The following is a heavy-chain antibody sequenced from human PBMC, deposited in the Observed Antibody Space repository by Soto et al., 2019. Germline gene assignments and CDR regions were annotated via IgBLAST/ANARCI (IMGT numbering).Heavy chain of an antibody. CDR1: GYSFTSYW. Sequence: GEALRISCKGSGYSFTSYWIGWVRQMPGKGLEWMGIIYPGDPDTRYSPSFQGQVTISADKSISTAYLQWSSLKASDTAMYYCARRRKYSGSYGWFDPWGQGTLVTVSS. V-gene: IGHV5-51*01. CDR2: IYPGDPDT. J-gene: IGHJ5*02. D-gene: IGHD1-26*01. CDR3: ARRRKYSGSYGWFDP.